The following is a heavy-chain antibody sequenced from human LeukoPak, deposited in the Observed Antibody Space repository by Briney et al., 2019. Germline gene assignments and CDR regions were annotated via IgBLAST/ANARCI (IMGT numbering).Heavy chain of an antibody. D-gene: IGHD3-22*01. J-gene: IGHJ1*01. Sequence: PGGSLRLSCAASGFTFSYYGMNWVRQAPGKGLEWVAGIWYDGSKEYYAGSVKGRFTISRDNSKNTVDLHMNSLRVEDTAVYYCARDDDTSGYYSYFNQWGQGTLVTVSS. V-gene: IGHV3-33*01. CDR2: IWYDGSKE. CDR1: GFTFSYYG. CDR3: ARDDDTSGYYSYFNQ.